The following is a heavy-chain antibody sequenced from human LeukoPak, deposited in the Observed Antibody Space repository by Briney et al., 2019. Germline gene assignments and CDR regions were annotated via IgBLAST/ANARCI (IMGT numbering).Heavy chain of an antibody. CDR2: ISGGGSGT. CDR3: AKDLEQQLVFDY. D-gene: IGHD6-13*01. V-gene: IGHV3-23*01. Sequence: GGSLRLSCAASGFTFSSYAMSWVRQAPGKGLEWVSGISGGGSGTYYADSVKGRFTISRDNSKNTLYLQMNSLRAEDTAVYYCAKDLEQQLVFDYWGQGTLVTVSS. CDR1: GFTFSSYA. J-gene: IGHJ4*02.